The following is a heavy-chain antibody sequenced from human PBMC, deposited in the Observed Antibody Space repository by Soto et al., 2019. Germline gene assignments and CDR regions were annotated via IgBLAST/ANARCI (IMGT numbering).Heavy chain of an antibody. J-gene: IGHJ4*02. D-gene: IGHD2-2*01. V-gene: IGHV1-8*01. Sequence: ASVKVCCKASGYTFTSYDINCVRQATGQGVEWMGWMNPNSGNTGYAQKFQGRVTMTRNTSISTAYMELSSLRSEDTAVYSCAAAECSSTSCYDFAYWGQGTPVTVSS. CDR1: GYTFTSYD. CDR2: MNPNSGNT. CDR3: AAAECSSTSCYDFAY.